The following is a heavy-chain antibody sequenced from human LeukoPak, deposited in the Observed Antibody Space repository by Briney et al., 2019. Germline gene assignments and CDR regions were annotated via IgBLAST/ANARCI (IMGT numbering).Heavy chain of an antibody. V-gene: IGHV3-48*01. CDR3: ARADPRITMIAGFDY. CDR2: ISSRGTTT. Sequence: PGGSLRLSCVVSGFPFSTYGMNWVRQAPGMGPEWVSYISSRGTTTYYADSVRGRFTVSRDNDKNSLSLQMSGLRVEDTAVYYCARADPRITMIAGFDYWGQGTLVTVSS. D-gene: IGHD3-22*01. CDR1: GFPFSTYG. J-gene: IGHJ4*02.